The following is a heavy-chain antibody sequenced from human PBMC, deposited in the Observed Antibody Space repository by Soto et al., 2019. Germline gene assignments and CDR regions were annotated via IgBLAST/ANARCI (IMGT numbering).Heavy chain of an antibody. Sequence: EVQLEESGGDLVQPGGSLRLSCAASGFTLSAYWMTWVRQAPGKGLEWVANINRXXXXXSXLDXVRGRFTISRDNVGXXXXXXXXXXXXXXXXXXXXXXXXXXXXXSLYLDAFDIWGQGTMVTVSS. CDR1: GFTLSAYW. V-gene: IGHV3-7*02. CDR3: XXXXXXXXXSLYLDAFDI. J-gene: IGHJ3*02. D-gene: IGHD2-8*01. CDR2: INRXXXXX.